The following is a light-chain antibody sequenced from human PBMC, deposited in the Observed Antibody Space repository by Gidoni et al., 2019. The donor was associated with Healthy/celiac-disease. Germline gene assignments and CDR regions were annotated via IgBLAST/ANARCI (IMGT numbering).Light chain of an antibody. J-gene: IGKJ1*01. Sequence: IVMTQSPLALPVTPGEPASISCRSSQSLLHSNGYNYLDWYLKKPGQSPQLLIYLGSNRASGVPGRFSGSGSGTDFTLKISRVEAEDVGVYYCMQALQTRTFGQGTKVEIK. CDR1: QSLLHSNGYNY. CDR2: LGS. CDR3: MQALQTRT. V-gene: IGKV2-28*01.